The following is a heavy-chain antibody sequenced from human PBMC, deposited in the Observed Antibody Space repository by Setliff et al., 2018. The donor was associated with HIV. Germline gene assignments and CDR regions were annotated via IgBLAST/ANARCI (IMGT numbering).Heavy chain of an antibody. Sequence: SETLSLTCTVSGGSIHGFYWTWVRQPPGKELEWIGYMYTSGSFRYNPSLESRVSISVDTSKDQFSLKLSSVTAADTAVYYCARGGRGYMYGWGQGILVTVSS. V-gene: IGHV4-4*08. CDR2: MYTSGSF. CDR1: GGSIHGFY. CDR3: ARGGRGYMYG. D-gene: IGHD5-18*01. J-gene: IGHJ4*02.